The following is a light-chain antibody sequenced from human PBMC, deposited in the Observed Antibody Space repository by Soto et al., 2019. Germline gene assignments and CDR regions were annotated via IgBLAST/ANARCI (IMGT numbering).Light chain of an antibody. CDR1: RSNIGAGYD. CDR3: QSYDNSLSGYVV. CDR2: GTS. J-gene: IGLJ2*01. V-gene: IGLV1-40*01. Sequence: QAVLTQPPSVSGAPGQRITISCTGSRSNIGAGYDVHWYQQLPGTAPKLLMFGTSNRPSGVPDRFSGSKSGTSASLAITGLQAEDEADYYCQSYDNSLSGYVVFGGGTKLTVL.